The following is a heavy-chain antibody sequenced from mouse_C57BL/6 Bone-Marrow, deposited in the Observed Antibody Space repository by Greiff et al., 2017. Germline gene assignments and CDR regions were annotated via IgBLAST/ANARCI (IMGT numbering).Heavy chain of an antibody. CDR1: DFNIKDYY. D-gene: IGHD2-4*01. CDR3: ALYYDYDWAMDY. V-gene: IGHV14-2*01. J-gene: IGHJ4*01. Sequence: VQLQQSGAELVKPGASVKLSCTASDFNIKDYYMHWVTQRTEPCLALIGRIDPEDGETKYAPHFPGQATITAAPSYNTAYLQLSSLTSEYTAGDYCALYYDYDWAMDYWGQGTSGTVSS. CDR2: IDPEDGET.